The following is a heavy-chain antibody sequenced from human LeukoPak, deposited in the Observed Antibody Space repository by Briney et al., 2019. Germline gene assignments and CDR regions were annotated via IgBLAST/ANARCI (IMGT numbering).Heavy chain of an antibody. Sequence: GGSLRLSCAVSGFIFSSYGMHWVRQAPGKGLEWEASIRYDGSDKIYADSVKGRFTISSDNSKNTLYLQMSSLRADDTAVYYCAARPYCTTATCPKTNWFDPWGQGTLVTVSS. CDR2: IRYDGSDK. J-gene: IGHJ5*02. V-gene: IGHV3-30*02. D-gene: IGHD2-8*01. CDR1: GFIFSSYG. CDR3: AARPYCTTATCPKTNWFDP.